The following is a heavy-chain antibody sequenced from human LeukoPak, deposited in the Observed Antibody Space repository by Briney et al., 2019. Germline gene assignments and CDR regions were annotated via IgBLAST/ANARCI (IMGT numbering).Heavy chain of an antibody. CDR2: IKQDGSVK. CDR3: ARGSPVDY. Sequence: PGGSLRLSCVASGFTFSDYWMTWVRQAPGKGLEWVANIKQDGSVKYYVDSVKGRFTISRVNAKNSLYLQMNTLRAEDTAVYYCARGSPVDYWGQGTLVTVSS. V-gene: IGHV3-7*01. J-gene: IGHJ4*02. CDR1: GFTFSDYW.